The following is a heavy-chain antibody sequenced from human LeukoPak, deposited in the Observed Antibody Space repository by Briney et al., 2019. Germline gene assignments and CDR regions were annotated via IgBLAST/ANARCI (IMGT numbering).Heavy chain of an antibody. CDR1: GFTFSNSW. CDR2: IRSSGTT. D-gene: IGHD3-16*01. CDR3: TRDRFYVWFDP. V-gene: IGHV3-49*04. Sequence: GGSLRLSCAASGFTFSNSWMSWVRQAPGKGLQWIGFIRSSGTTQYAASVKGRFTISRDDSKSIAYLQMNSLKTEDTAVYYCTRDRFYVWFDPWGQGTLVTVSS. J-gene: IGHJ5*02.